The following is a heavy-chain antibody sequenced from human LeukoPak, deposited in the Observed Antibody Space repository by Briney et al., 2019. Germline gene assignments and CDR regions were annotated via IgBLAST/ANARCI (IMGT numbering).Heavy chain of an antibody. CDR1: GYTFTGYY. D-gene: IGHD2-15*01. CDR2: INPNSGGT. J-gene: IGHJ4*02. Sequence: ASVKVSCKASGYTFTGYYMHWVRQAPGQGLEWMGWINPNSGGTNYAQKFQGRVTMTRDTSISTAYMELSRLRSDDTAGYYCARDFSSRRYCSGGSCHTSYWGQGTLVTVSS. V-gene: IGHV1-2*02. CDR3: ARDFSSRRYCSGGSCHTSY.